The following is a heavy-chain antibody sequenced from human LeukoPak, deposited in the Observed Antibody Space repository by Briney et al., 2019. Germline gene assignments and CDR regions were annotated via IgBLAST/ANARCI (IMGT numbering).Heavy chain of an antibody. CDR1: GYNFANYW. CDR3: ARQATLMTTVTRSFDP. D-gene: IGHD4-17*01. J-gene: IGHJ5*02. V-gene: IGHV5-51*01. Sequence: GESLKISCKGSGYNFANYWIGWVRQMPGKGLEWMGIIYPGDSDTRYSPSFQGQVTISADKSISTAYLQWSSLKASDTAMYYCARQATLMTTVTRSFDPWGQGTLVTVSS. CDR2: IYPGDSDT.